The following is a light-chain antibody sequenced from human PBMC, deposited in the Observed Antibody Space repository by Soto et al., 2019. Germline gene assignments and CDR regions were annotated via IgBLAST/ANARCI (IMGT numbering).Light chain of an antibody. J-gene: IGLJ3*02. CDR1: SSNIGSNY. V-gene: IGLV1-47*01. Sequence: QSVLTQPPSASGTPGQRVTISCSGSSSNIGSNYVYWYQQLPGTAPKLLIYRNNQRPSGVPDRFSGSKSGTSASLAISGRRSEDEADYYCAAWEDSLSGGVFGGGTKVTVL. CDR2: RNN. CDR3: AAWEDSLSGGV.